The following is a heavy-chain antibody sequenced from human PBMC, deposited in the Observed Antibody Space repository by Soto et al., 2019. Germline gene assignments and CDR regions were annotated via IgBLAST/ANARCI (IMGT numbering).Heavy chain of an antibody. V-gene: IGHV3-30*18. Sequence: QVQLVESGGGVVQPGRSLRLSCAASGFTFSSYGMHWVRQAPGKGLEWVAVISYDGSNKYYADSVKGRFTISRDNSKNTLYLQMNSLSAEDTAVYYCAKGAHSRGWWKNWFDPWGQGTLVTVSS. D-gene: IGHD6-19*01. CDR1: GFTFSSYG. J-gene: IGHJ5*02. CDR2: ISYDGSNK. CDR3: AKGAHSRGWWKNWFDP.